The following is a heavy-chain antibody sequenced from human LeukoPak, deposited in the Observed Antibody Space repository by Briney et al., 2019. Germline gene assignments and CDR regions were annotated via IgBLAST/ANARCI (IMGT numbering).Heavy chain of an antibody. V-gene: IGHV1-8*03. CDR1: GGTFCSYA. CDR3: ARPHARGQDAFDI. CDR2: MNPNSGNT. J-gene: IGHJ3*02. Sequence: ASVKVSCKASGGTFCSYAISWVRQAPGQGLERMGWMNPNSGNTGYAQKFQGRVTITRNTSISTAYMELSSLRSEDTAVYYCARPHARGQDAFDIWGQGTMVTVSS.